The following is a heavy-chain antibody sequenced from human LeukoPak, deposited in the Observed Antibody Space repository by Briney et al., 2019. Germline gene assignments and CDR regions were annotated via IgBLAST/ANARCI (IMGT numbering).Heavy chain of an antibody. CDR1: GFTFSNSW. J-gene: IGHJ6*03. CDR2: IKQDGSEK. Sequence: PGGSLRLSCAASGFTFSNSWMNWVRQAPGKGLEWLAIIKQDGSEKYYVDSVKGRFTISRDNSKNTLYLQVNSLRAEDTAVYYCARARPYYYGSGSYRYYYYMDVWGKGTTVTVSS. V-gene: IGHV3-7*03. D-gene: IGHD3-10*01. CDR3: ARARPYYYGSGSYRYYYYMDV.